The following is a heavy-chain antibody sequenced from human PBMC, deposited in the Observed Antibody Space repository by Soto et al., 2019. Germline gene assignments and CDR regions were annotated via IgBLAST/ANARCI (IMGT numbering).Heavy chain of an antibody. CDR1: GFTFSSYA. CDR2: ISGIGGRT. Sequence: EVQLLESGGGLVQPGGSLRLSCAASGFTFSSYAMNWVRQAPGQGLEWVAGISGIGGRTDYAEAVKGRFTISRDNSKNTLYLQMNSLRAEDTAVYYCAKRTVGWYFDLWGRGTLVTVSS. CDR3: AKRTVGWYFDL. V-gene: IGHV3-23*01. D-gene: IGHD4-17*01. J-gene: IGHJ2*01.